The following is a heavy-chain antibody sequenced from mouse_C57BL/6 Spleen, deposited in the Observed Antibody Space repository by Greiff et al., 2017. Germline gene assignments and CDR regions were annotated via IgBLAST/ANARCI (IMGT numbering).Heavy chain of an antibody. D-gene: IGHD6-1*01. CDR1: GFTFSSYA. Sequence: DVMLVESGGGLVKPGGSLKLSCAASGFTFSSYAMSWVRQTPEKRLEWVATISAGGSYTYYPDNVKGRFTISRDNAKNNLYLQMSHLKAEDTAMYYCARGFNGLFGCRGQGTLVPVSA. J-gene: IGHJ3*01. V-gene: IGHV5-4*03. CDR3: ARGFNGLFGC. CDR2: ISAGGSYT.